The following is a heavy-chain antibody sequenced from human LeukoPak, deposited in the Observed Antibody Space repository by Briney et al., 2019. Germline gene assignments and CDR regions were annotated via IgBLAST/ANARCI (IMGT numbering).Heavy chain of an antibody. J-gene: IGHJ5*02. V-gene: IGHV1-2*02. CDR2: INPNNGGT. CDR1: GYTFTGYY. CDR3: ASYASGYNWLKA. D-gene: IGHD3-10*01. Sequence: ASVKLSCKTSGYTFTGYYIHWVRQAPGQGLEWMGWINPNNGGTNYAQKFQGRVTMTLDTSISTGYMELSSLKSDDTAVYYCASYASGYNWLKAWGQGTLVTVSS.